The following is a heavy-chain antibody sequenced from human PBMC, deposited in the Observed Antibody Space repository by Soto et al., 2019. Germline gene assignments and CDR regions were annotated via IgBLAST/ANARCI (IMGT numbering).Heavy chain of an antibody. Sequence: GASVKVSCKASGGTFSSYAISWVRPAPGQGLEWMGGLIPIFATANYAQKFQGRVTITADESTSTAYMELSSLRSEDTAVYYCARDRGSVLVTPMGYWSQGTLVTVSS. CDR2: LIPIFATA. CDR3: ARDRGSVLVTPMGY. CDR1: GGTFSSYA. J-gene: IGHJ4*02. D-gene: IGHD2-21*02. V-gene: IGHV1-69*13.